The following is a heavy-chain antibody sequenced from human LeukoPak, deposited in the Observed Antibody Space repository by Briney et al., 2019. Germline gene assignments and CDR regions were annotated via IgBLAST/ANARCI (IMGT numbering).Heavy chain of an antibody. D-gene: IGHD6-6*01. CDR1: GGTFSSYA. CDR2: IIPIFGTA. J-gene: IGHJ6*03. Sequence: SVKVSCKASGGTFSSYAISWVRQAPGQGLEWMGGIIPIFGTANYAQKFQGRVTITADESTSTAYMELSSLRSEDTAVYYCASFSSSSRLGYYYMDVWGKGTTVTVSS. CDR3: ASFSSSSRLGYYYMDV. V-gene: IGHV1-69*13.